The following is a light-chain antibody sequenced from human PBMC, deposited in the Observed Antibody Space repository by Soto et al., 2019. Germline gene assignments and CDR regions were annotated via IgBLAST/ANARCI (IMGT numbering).Light chain of an antibody. CDR3: QQYGSSPPT. CDR2: GAS. J-gene: IGKJ1*01. V-gene: IGKV3-20*01. Sequence: EIVLTQSPGTLSLSPGERATLSCRASQSVSSSVLAWYQQKPGQAPRLLIYGASSRATGIPDRFSGSGSGTEFTLTISRLEPEDFAVYYCQQYGSSPPTFGRGTKVEI. CDR1: QSVSSSV.